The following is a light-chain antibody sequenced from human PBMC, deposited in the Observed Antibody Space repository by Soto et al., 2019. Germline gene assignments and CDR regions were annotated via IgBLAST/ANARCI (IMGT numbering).Light chain of an antibody. CDR2: SNN. CDR1: SSKIGSNT. V-gene: IGLV1-44*01. J-gene: IGLJ1*01. Sequence: QSLLTQPPSASGTPGQRVTISCSGSSSKIGSNTVNWYQQLPGTAPKLRMYSNNQRPAGVPDRFSGSKSGTSASLVISVLQSEDEADYYCAAWDESLEAYVFGTGTKVTVL. CDR3: AAWDESLEAYV.